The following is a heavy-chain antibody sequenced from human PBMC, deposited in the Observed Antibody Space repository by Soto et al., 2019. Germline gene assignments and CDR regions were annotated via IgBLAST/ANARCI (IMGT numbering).Heavy chain of an antibody. CDR3: ARVLGTYSRVGTFDY. CDR1: GFTFSRYA. J-gene: IGHJ4*02. CDR2: ISYDGSNR. V-gene: IGHV3-30-3*01. Sequence: GGSLRLSCAASGFTFSRYAVHWVRQAPGKGLEWVAVISYDGSNRYYADSVKGRFTISRDNSKNTLYLQMNSLRAEDTAVYYCARVLGTYSRVGTFDYWGQGTLVTVSS. D-gene: IGHD1-26*01.